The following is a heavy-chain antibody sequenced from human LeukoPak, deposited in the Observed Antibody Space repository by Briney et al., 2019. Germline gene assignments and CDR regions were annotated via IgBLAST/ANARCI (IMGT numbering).Heavy chain of an antibody. CDR3: ATSGIGISSGMDV. CDR2: IYPGDSDT. J-gene: IGHJ6*04. D-gene: IGHD2-21*01. Sequence: GESLKISCKGSGYRFTSYWIGWVRQMPGKGLEWMRIIYPGDSDTRYSPSFQGQVTISADKSISTAYLQWSSLKASDTAMYYCATSGIGISSGMDVWGKGTTVTVSS. V-gene: IGHV5-51*01. CDR1: GYRFTSYW.